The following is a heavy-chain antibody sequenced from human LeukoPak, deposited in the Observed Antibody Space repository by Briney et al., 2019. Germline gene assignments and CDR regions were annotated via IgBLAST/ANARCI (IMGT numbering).Heavy chain of an antibody. J-gene: IGHJ2*01. V-gene: IGHV3-74*01. CDR3: ARGTVAGEFDL. Sequence: TGGSLRLSCAASGFTFSSYWMHWVRQAPGKGLVWASRINSDGSSTSYADSVKGRFTISRVNAKNTLYLQMNSLRAEDTAVYYCARGTVAGEFDLWGRGTLVTVSS. D-gene: IGHD6-19*01. CDR2: INSDGSST. CDR1: GFTFSSYW.